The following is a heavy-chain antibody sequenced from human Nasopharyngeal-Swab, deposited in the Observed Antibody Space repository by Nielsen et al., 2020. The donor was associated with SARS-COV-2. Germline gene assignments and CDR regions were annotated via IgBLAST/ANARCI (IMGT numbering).Heavy chain of an antibody. J-gene: IGHJ6*02. D-gene: IGHD1-26*01. CDR1: GFSVSNND. CDR2: IHAANI. V-gene: IGHV3-53*01. Sequence: GESLKISCTASGFSVSNNDMNWVRQAPGKGLEWVAVIHAANINYADSVKGRFTVSRDSSQNKIHLQMDSLRVEDTAVYYCARDPGAPHFYGMDLWGQGTTVTVSS. CDR3: ARDPGAPHFYGMDL.